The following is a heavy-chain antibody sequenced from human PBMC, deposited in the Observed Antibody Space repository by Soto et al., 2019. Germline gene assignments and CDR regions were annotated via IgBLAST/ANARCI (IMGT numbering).Heavy chain of an antibody. CDR3: ARDVDPYYYDSSGYPPFDY. Sequence: ASVKVSCKASGYTFTSYGISWVRQAPGQGLEWMGWISAYNGNTNYAQKLQGRVTMTTDTSTSTVYMELRSLRSDDTAVYYCARDVDPYYYDSSGYPPFDYWGQGTLVTVSS. D-gene: IGHD3-22*01. CDR1: GYTFTSYG. J-gene: IGHJ4*02. CDR2: ISAYNGNT. V-gene: IGHV1-18*01.